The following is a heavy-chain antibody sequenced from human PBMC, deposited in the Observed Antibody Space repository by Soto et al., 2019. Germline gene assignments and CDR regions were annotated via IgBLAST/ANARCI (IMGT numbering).Heavy chain of an antibody. V-gene: IGHV4-34*01. D-gene: IGHD2-21*02. CDR3: ARKTASLFDF. CDR2: INHSGST. CDR1: GGSFSGYY. Sequence: SETLSLTCAVYGGSFSGYYWSWIRQPPGKGLEWIGEINHSGSTNYNPSLQSRVTISVDTSKNQFSLKLSSVTAADTAVYYCARKTASLFDFWGQGTLVTVSS. J-gene: IGHJ4*02.